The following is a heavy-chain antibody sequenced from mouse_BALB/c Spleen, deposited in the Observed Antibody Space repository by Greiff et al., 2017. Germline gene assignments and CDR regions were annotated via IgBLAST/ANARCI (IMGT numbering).Heavy chain of an antibody. CDR1: GFNIKDTY. CDR2: IDPANGNT. CDR3: AGGYDGGALDY. J-gene: IGHJ2*01. Sequence: VQLQQSGAELVKPGASVKLSCTASGFNIKDTYMHWVKQRPEQGLEWIGRIDPANGNTKYDPKFQGKATITADTSSNTAYLQLSSLTSEDTAVYDCAGGYDGGALDYWGQGTTLTVSS. V-gene: IGHV14-3*02. D-gene: IGHD2-2*01.